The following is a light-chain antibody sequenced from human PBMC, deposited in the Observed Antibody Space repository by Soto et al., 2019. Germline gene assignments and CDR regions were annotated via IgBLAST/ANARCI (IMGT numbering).Light chain of an antibody. CDR3: SSYTTSSTYV. J-gene: IGLJ1*01. CDR1: TSDVGGSDY. Sequence: QSVLTQSASVSGSPGQSITISCTGTTSDVGGSDYVSWYQQHPDKAPKLIIYDVNDRPSGVSDRFSDSKSGNTASLTISGLQAEDEADYNCSSYTTSSTYVFGTETKLTVL. CDR2: DVN. V-gene: IGLV2-14*03.